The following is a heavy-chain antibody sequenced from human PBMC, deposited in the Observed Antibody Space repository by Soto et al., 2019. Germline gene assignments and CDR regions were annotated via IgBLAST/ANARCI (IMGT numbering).Heavy chain of an antibody. CDR2: LYYTEST. J-gene: IGHJ4*02. CDR1: GGSFSGYY. CDR3: ARSKASCGGDCYASQGSPPFDY. Sequence: SETLSLTCAVYGGSFSGYYWSWIRQPPGKGLEWIGYLYYTESTHCNPSLKSRVTISKDTSNQFSLKLSSVTAADTAENYCARSKASCGGDCYASQGSPPFDYWGQGTLVTVSS. V-gene: IGHV4-59*01. D-gene: IGHD2-21*02.